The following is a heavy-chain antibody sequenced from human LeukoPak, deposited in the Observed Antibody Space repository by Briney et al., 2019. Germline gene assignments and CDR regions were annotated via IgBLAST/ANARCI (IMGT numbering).Heavy chain of an antibody. CDR3: AKPARTDYADY. CDR2: IKQDGSEK. J-gene: IGHJ4*02. Sequence: GGSLRLSCAASGFTFSSYWMSWVRQAPGKGLEWVANIKQDGSEKYYVDSVKGRFTISRDNAKNSLYLQMNSLRAEDTAVYYCAKPARTDYADYWGQGTLVTVSS. CDR1: GFTFSSYW. D-gene: IGHD1-14*01. V-gene: IGHV3-7*03.